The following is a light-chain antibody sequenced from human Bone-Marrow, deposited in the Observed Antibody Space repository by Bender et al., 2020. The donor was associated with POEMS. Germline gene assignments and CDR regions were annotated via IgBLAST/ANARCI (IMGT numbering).Light chain of an antibody. V-gene: IGLV2-23*01. CDR3: CSYAGSFTLV. J-gene: IGLJ3*02. CDR1: SSDVGSYNL. CDR2: EGS. Sequence: QSALTQPASVSGSPGQWITISCTGTSSDVGSYNLVSWYQQHPGKVPKLIIYEGSKRPSGISNRFSGSKSGNTASLTISGLQTEDEADYYCCSYAGSFTLVFGGGTKLTVL.